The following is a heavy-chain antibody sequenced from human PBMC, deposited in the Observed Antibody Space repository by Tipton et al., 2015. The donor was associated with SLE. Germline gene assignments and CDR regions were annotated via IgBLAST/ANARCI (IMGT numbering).Heavy chain of an antibody. J-gene: IGHJ4*02. Sequence: SLRPSCAASGFTFSSYWMSWVRQAPGKGLEWVANIKQDGSEKYYVDSVKGRFTISRDNAKNSLYLQMNSLRAEDTAVYYCARDDRIAAAADYWGQGTLVTVSS. V-gene: IGHV3-7*01. D-gene: IGHD6-13*01. CDR2: IKQDGSEK. CDR3: ARDDRIAAAADY. CDR1: GFTFSSYW.